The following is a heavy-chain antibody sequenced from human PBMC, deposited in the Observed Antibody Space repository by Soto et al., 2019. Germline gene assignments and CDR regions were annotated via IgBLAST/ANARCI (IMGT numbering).Heavy chain of an antibody. CDR1: GFTFSSYA. J-gene: IGHJ4*02. CDR3: VRDKSPYSSGWHNRHFDY. CDR2: ISYDGSNK. V-gene: IGHV3-30-3*01. D-gene: IGHD6-19*01. Sequence: QVQLVESGGGVVQPGRSLRLSCAASGFTFSSYAMHWVRQAPGKGLEWVAVISYDGSNKYYADSVKGRFTISTDNSKTLYLQMNSLRAEDTAVYYCVRDKSPYSSGWHNRHFDYWGQGTLGTFAS.